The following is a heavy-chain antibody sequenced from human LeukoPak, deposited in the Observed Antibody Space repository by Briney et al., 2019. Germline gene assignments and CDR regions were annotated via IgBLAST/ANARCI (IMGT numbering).Heavy chain of an antibody. J-gene: IGHJ4*02. CDR3: ARDVGYCSGGSCQN. V-gene: IGHV1-2*06. Sequence: GASVKVSCKASGYTFTGYYMHWVRQAPGQGLEWMGRINPNSGGTNYAQKFQGRVTMTRDTSVSTAYVELSRLRSDDTAVYYCARDVGYCSGGSCQNWGQGTLVTVSS. CDR1: GYTFTGYY. CDR2: INPNSGGT. D-gene: IGHD2-15*01.